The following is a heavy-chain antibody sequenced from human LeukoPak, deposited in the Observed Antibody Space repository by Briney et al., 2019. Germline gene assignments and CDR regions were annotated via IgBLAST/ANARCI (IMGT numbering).Heavy chain of an antibody. V-gene: IGHV4-59*01. Sequence: PSETLSLTCTVSGASINGYFWNWIRQPPGKGLQSIGYIYYSGNANYNPSLYNPSLKSRLTILVHTSKNQFSLKLSSVAAVDTAVYYCARGGSSLDSWGQGTLVTVSS. CDR2: IYYSGNA. J-gene: IGHJ4*02. CDR1: GASINGYF. CDR3: ARGGSSLDS. D-gene: IGHD6-13*01.